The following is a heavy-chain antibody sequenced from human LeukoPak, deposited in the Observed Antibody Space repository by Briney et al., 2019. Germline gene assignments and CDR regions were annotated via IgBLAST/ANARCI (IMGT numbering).Heavy chain of an antibody. CDR2: IKQDGTEE. D-gene: IGHD2-2*01. CDR3: ARDPCHGALDY. CDR1: GFTFSNYA. Sequence: GGSLRLSCAASGFTFSNYAMNWVRRAPGKGLEWVANIKQDGTEEYYVDSVRGRFSISKDNAKNSLYLQMNSLRAEDTAVYYCARDPCHGALDYWGQGALVTVSS. V-gene: IGHV3-7*03. J-gene: IGHJ4*02.